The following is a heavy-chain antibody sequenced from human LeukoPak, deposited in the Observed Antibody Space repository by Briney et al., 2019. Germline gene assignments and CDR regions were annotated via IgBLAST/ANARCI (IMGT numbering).Heavy chain of an antibody. Sequence: ASVKVSCKASGYTFTGYYMHWVRQAPGQGLEWMGWINPNSGGTNYAQKFQGWVTMTRDTSISTAYMELSRLRSDDTAVYYCAREDPTMVRGVPYGMDVWGQGTTVTVSS. V-gene: IGHV1-2*04. CDR1: GYTFTGYY. D-gene: IGHD3-10*01. CDR2: INPNSGGT. CDR3: AREDPTMVRGVPYGMDV. J-gene: IGHJ6*02.